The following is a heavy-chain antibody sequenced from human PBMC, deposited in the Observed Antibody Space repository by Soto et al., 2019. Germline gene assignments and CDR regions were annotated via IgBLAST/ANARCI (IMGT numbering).Heavy chain of an antibody. D-gene: IGHD6-19*01. V-gene: IGHV1-69*13. CDR2: IIPIFGTA. Sequence: GASVKVSYKASGGTFSSYAISWVRQAPGQGLEWMGGIIPIFGTANYAQKFQGRVTITADESTSTAYMELSSLRSEDTAVYYCARVALSIAVAGPYYYYYGMDIWGKGTTVTVSS. J-gene: IGHJ6*04. CDR3: ARVALSIAVAGPYYYYYGMDI. CDR1: GGTFSSYA.